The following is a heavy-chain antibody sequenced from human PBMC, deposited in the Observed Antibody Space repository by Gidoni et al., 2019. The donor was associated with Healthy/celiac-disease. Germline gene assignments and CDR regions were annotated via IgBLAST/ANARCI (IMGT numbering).Heavy chain of an antibody. V-gene: IGHV3-7*01. CDR1: GFTFSSYW. Sequence: EVQLVESGGGLVQPGGSLRLSCAASGFTFSSYWMSWVRQAPGKGLEWVANIKKDGSEKYYVDSVKGRFTISRDNAKNSLYLQMNSLRAEDTAVYYCARARYSSGWYADYWGQGTLVTVSS. CDR3: ARARYSSGWYADY. CDR2: IKKDGSEK. D-gene: IGHD6-19*01. J-gene: IGHJ4*02.